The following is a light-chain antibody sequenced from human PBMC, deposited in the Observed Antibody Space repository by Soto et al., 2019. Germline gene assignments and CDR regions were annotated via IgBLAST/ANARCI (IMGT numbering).Light chain of an antibody. CDR3: QQYYSTPPRT. CDR2: WAS. CDR1: QSVLYSSNNKNY. V-gene: IGKV4-1*01. Sequence: DIVMTQSPDSLAVSLGERATINCKSSQSVLYSSNNKNYLAWYQQKPGQPPKLLIYWASTRESGVPDRFGGSGSGTDFTLTISSLQAEDVAVYYCQQYYSTPPRTFGQGTKVEIK. J-gene: IGKJ1*01.